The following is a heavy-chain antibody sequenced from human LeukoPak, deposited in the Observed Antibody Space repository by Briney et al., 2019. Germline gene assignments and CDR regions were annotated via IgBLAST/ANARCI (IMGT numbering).Heavy chain of an antibody. J-gene: IGHJ3*02. Sequence: SETLSLTCAVYGGSFSGYYWSWTRQPPGKGLEWIGEINHSGSTNYNPSLKSRVTISVDTSKNQFSLKLSSVTAADTAVYYCARGYAFDIWGQGTMVTVSS. CDR2: INHSGST. CDR1: GGSFSGYY. V-gene: IGHV4-34*01. CDR3: ARGYAFDI.